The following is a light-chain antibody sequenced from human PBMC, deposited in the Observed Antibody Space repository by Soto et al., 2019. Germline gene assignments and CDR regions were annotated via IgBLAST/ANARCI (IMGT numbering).Light chain of an antibody. Sequence: EIVLTQPPGTLSLSPGDSATLSCRASQTVTNNYLAWFQQKPGQAPRLLISDASSRADGIPERFSGSGSGKDFTLTISTLEPEDFAVYYPHQSSHSHRTFGDGTKV. CDR2: DAS. CDR3: HQSSHSHRT. J-gene: IGKJ1*01. CDR1: QTVTNNY. V-gene: IGKV3D-20*02.